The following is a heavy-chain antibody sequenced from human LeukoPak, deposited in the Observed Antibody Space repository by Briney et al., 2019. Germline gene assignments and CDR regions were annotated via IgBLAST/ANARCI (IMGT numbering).Heavy chain of an antibody. J-gene: IGHJ6*02. D-gene: IGHD6-13*01. CDR2: INHSGST. CDR1: GGPFSGYY. CDR3: ARAGYSSSWYGGYYGMDV. V-gene: IGHV4-34*01. Sequence: SETLSLTCAVYGGPFSGYYWSWIRQPPGKGLEWIGEINHSGSTNYNPSLKSRVTISVDTSKNQFSLKLSSVTAADTAVYYCARAGYSSSWYGGYYGMDVWGQGTTVTVSS.